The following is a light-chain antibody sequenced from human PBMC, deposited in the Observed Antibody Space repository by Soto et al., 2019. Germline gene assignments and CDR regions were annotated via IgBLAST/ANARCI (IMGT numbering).Light chain of an antibody. Sequence: QSVLTQPPSVSGSPGQSVTISCIGSSSDVGTYNRVSWYQQPPATAPKLLIYGVSNRPSGVPHGFSGSKSGNTASLTISGLQAEDEADYYCSSYTNSDTLGVFGGGTQLTVL. V-gene: IGLV2-18*02. CDR3: SSYTNSDTLGV. J-gene: IGLJ3*02. CDR2: GVS. CDR1: SSDVGTYNR.